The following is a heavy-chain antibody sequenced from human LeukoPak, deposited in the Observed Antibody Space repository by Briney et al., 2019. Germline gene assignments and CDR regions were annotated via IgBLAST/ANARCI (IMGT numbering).Heavy chain of an antibody. V-gene: IGHV3-48*03. CDR2: ISSSGDSI. CDR3: ARDRYGDENY. Sequence: TGGPLRLSCAASGFTFSSYEMNWVRQAPGKGLEWVSYISSSGDSIYYADSVKGRFTISRDNAKKSLYLQMNSLRDEDTGVYYCARDRYGDENYWGQGTLVTVSS. D-gene: IGHD4-17*01. J-gene: IGHJ4*02. CDR1: GFTFSSYE.